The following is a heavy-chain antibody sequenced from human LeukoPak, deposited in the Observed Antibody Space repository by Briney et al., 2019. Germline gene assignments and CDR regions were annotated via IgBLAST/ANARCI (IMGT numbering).Heavy chain of an antibody. CDR1: GYSFTTYW. CDR2: IDPSDSYT. V-gene: IGHV5-10-1*01. Sequence: PGESLKISCKGSGYSFTTYWISWVRQLPGKGLEWMGRIDPSDSYTNYSPSFQGHVTISADKSISTAYLQWSSLKASDSATYYCARHYGSLFDYWGQGTLVTVSS. J-gene: IGHJ4*02. CDR3: ARHYGSLFDY. D-gene: IGHD3-10*01.